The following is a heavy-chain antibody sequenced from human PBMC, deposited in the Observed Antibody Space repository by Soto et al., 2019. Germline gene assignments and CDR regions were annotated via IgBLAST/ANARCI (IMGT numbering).Heavy chain of an antibody. CDR2: IYYSGST. V-gene: IGHV4-30-4*01. Sequence: PSETLSLTCTVSGGSISSGDYYWSWIRQPPGKGLEWIGYIYYSGSTYYNPSLKSRVTISVDTSKNQFSLKLSSVTAADTAVYYCARLYITMVRGVIITAENWFDPWGQGTLSPSPQ. J-gene: IGHJ5*02. CDR1: GGSISSGDYY. D-gene: IGHD3-10*01. CDR3: ARLYITMVRGVIITAENWFDP.